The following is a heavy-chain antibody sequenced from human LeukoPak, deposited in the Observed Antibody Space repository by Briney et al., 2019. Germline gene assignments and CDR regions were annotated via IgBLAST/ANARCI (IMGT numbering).Heavy chain of an antibody. CDR2: INVYNGNT. CDR1: GYTFTSYD. D-gene: IGHD3-10*01. V-gene: IGHV1-18*01. J-gene: IGHJ4*02. CDR3: ASDQPTVVRGVIRNWFDY. Sequence: AAVKLSFNSSGYTFTSYDNNWVRLAPAPGLELMGGINVYNGNTSYAQTIQGRVTMTTDTSTSTDYVELTRLRSDDTVVDYCASDQPTVVRGVIRNWFDYWGQGTLVTVSS.